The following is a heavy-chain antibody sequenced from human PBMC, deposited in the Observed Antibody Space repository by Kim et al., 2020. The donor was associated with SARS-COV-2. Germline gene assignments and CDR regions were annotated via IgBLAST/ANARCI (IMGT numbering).Heavy chain of an antibody. Sequence: ASVKVSCKASGYTFTSYYMHWVRQAPGQGLEWMGIINPSGGSTSYAQKFQGRVTMTRDTSTSTVYMELSSLRSEDTAVYYCARARIAAADTGLYGMDVWGQGTTVTVSS. CDR2: INPSGGST. CDR1: GYTFTSYY. D-gene: IGHD6-13*01. CDR3: ARARIAAADTGLYGMDV. J-gene: IGHJ6*02. V-gene: IGHV1-46*01.